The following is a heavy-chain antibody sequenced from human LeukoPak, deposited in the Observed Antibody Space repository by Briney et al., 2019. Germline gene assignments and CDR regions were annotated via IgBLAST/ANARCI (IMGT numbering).Heavy chain of an antibody. CDR2: IRNDGSII. CDR3: AKSLFTSATGTGRAFHI. Sequence: PGGSLRLSCAASGFTFSSYGMHWIRQAPGKGLEWVAFIRNDGSIIYNTDSVKGRFTISRDNSKNTLYLQMNSLRAEDTAVYYCAKSLFTSATGTGRAFHIWGQGTRVTVSS. J-gene: IGHJ3*02. CDR1: GFTFSSYG. D-gene: IGHD1-1*01. V-gene: IGHV3-30*02.